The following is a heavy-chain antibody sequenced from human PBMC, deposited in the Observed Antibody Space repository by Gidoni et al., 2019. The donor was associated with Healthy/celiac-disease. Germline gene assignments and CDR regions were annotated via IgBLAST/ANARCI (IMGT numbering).Heavy chain of an antibody. CDR3: ARGLLLGGGIPYYYGMDV. Sequence: EVQLVASGGGLVQPGGSRRLSCAPAGLPVSSNYMSWVRQAPGKGLECVSVIYSGGSTYYADSVKGRFTISRDNSKTTLYLQMNSLRAEDTAVYYCARGLLLGGGIPYYYGMDVWGQGTTVTVSS. CDR2: IYSGGST. D-gene: IGHD2-15*01. V-gene: IGHV3-66*01. J-gene: IGHJ6*02. CDR1: GLPVSSNY.